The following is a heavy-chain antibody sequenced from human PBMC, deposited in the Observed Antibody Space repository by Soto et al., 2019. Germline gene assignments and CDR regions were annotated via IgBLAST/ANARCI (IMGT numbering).Heavy chain of an antibody. D-gene: IGHD5-18*01. V-gene: IGHV1-18*04. CDR2: ISAYNGNT. Sequence: GASVKVSCKASGYTFTSYGISWVRQAPGQGLEWMGWISAYNGNTNYAQKLQGRVTMTSDTSTSTAYMELRSLRSDDTAVYYCARESRVQLWLQVDYWGQGTPVTVSS. CDR1: GYTFTSYG. J-gene: IGHJ4*02. CDR3: ARESRVQLWLQVDY.